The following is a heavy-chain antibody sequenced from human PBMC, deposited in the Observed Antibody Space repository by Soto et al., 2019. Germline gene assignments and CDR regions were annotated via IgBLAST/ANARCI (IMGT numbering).Heavy chain of an antibody. Sequence: QLQLQESGPGLVKPSETLSLTCTVSGGSISSSSYYWGWIRQPPVKGLEWIGSIYYSGSTYYNPSLKSRVTISVNTSKNQFSLKLSSVTAADTAVYYCASSRRAARPRYNWFDPWGQGTLVTVSS. CDR1: GGSISSSSYY. D-gene: IGHD6-6*01. CDR2: IYYSGST. J-gene: IGHJ5*02. V-gene: IGHV4-39*01. CDR3: ASSRRAARPRYNWFDP.